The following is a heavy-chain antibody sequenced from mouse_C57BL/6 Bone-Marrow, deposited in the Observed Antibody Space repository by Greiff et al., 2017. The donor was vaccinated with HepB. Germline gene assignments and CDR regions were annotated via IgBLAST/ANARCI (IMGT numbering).Heavy chain of an antibody. CDR2: IHPNSGST. Sequence: QVQLQQPGAELVKPGASVKLSCKASGYTFTSYWMHWVKQRPGQGLEWIGMIHPNSGSTNYNEKFKSKATLTVDKSSSTASMQLSSLTSEDSAVYYCARGPNWDWFAYWGQGTLVTVSA. V-gene: IGHV1-64*01. CDR3: ARGPNWDWFAY. J-gene: IGHJ3*01. CDR1: GYTFTSYW. D-gene: IGHD4-1*01.